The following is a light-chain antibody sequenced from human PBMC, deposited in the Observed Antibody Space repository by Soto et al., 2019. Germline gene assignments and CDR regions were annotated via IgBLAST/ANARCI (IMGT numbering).Light chain of an antibody. CDR3: QQYNNWPWT. CDR2: DAS. CDR1: QSVSSD. J-gene: IGKJ1*01. V-gene: IGKV3-15*01. Sequence: EMVMTQSPATLSVSPVERATLSCRASQSVSSDLAWYQQKPGQAPRLLIYDASTRATGISARFSGSGSGTEFTLTISSLQSEHFAFYYCQQYNNWPWTFGQGTKVDI.